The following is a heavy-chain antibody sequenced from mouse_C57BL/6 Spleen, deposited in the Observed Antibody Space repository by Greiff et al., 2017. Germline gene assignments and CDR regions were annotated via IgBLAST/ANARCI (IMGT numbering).Heavy chain of an antibody. CDR1: GFTFTDYY. Sequence: EVKLVESGGGLVQPGGSLSLSCAASGFTFTDYYMRWVRQPPGKALEWLGFIRNKANGYTTEYSASVKGRFTISRDNSQSILDLQMNALRAEDSATYYCARFYYFDYWGQGTTLTVSS. V-gene: IGHV7-3*01. CDR2: IRNKANGYTT. J-gene: IGHJ2*01. CDR3: ARFYYFDY.